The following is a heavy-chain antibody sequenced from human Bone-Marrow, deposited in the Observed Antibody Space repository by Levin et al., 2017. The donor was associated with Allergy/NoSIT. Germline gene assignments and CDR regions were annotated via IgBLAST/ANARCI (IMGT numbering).Heavy chain of an antibody. CDR3: ARQLGNFWSGYNYFDY. CDR2: ISGNGDST. V-gene: IGHV3-23*01. CDR1: GFIFKTYA. Sequence: GGSLRLSCAASGFIFKTYAMSWVRQAPGKALEWVSGISGNGDSTFYADSVKGRFTVSRDNAKDTLYLQMSNLRAEDTAVYYCARQLGNFWSGYNYFDYWSQGTLVTVSS. D-gene: IGHD3-3*01. J-gene: IGHJ4*02.